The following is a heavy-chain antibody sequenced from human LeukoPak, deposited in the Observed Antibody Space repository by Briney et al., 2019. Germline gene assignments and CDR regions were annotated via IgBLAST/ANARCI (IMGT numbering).Heavy chain of an antibody. V-gene: IGHV5-51*01. CDR2: IYPGDSDT. CDR1: GYSFTSYW. D-gene: IGHD2-2*02. Sequence: GESLKISCKGSGYSFTSYWIGWVRQMPGKGLEWMGIIYPGDSDTRYSPSFQGQVTISADKSISTAYLQWSSLKASDTAMYYCARHMGIYCSSTSCYKKGYYYYMDVWGKGTTVTVSS. CDR3: ARHMGIYCSSTSCYKKGYYYYMDV. J-gene: IGHJ6*03.